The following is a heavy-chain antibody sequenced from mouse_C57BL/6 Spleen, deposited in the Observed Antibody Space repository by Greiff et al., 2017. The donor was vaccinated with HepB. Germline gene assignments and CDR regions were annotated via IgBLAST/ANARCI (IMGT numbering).Heavy chain of an antibody. CDR1: GYAFSSYW. Sequence: VKLQQSGAELVKPGASVKISCKASGYAFSSYWMNWVKQRPGKGLEWIGQIYPGDGDTNYNGKFKGKATLTADKSSSTAYMQLSSLTSADSAVYCCAREGLLPWFAYWGQGTLVTVSA. V-gene: IGHV1-80*01. J-gene: IGHJ3*01. CDR2: IYPGDGDT. CDR3: AREGLLPWFAY. D-gene: IGHD2-3*01.